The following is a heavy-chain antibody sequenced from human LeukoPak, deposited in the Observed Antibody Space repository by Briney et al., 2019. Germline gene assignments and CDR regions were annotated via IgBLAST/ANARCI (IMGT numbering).Heavy chain of an antibody. CDR1: GYSFTSYW. CDR3: ARRHRRNSASYGQFDY. V-gene: IGHV5-51*01. J-gene: IGHJ4*02. Sequence: GESLQISCNGSGYSFTSYWIGWVRPMPGKGLEWMGIIFPADSDTRYSPSFQGQITISADKSISTAYLQWSSLKASDTAMYYCARRHRRNSASYGQFDYWGQGTLVTVSS. CDR2: IFPADSDT. D-gene: IGHD6-19*01.